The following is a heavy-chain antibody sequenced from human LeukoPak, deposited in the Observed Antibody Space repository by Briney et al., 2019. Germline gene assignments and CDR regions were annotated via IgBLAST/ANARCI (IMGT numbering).Heavy chain of an antibody. D-gene: IGHD3-10*01. CDR2: INHSGST. Sequence: SETLSLTCAVYGGSFSGYYWSWIRQPPGKGLEWIGEINHSGSTYYNPSLKSRVTISVDTSKNQFSLKLSSVTAADTAVYYCARGDLEDYGSGTQALDYWGQGTLVTVSS. CDR3: ARGDLEDYGSGTQALDY. V-gene: IGHV4-34*01. CDR1: GGSFSGYY. J-gene: IGHJ4*02.